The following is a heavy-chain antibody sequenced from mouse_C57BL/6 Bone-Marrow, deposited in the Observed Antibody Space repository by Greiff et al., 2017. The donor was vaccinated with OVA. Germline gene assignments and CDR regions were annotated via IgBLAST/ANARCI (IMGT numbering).Heavy chain of an antibody. V-gene: IGHV3-6*01. CDR3: AYYYGSSYRFAY. J-gene: IGHJ3*01. D-gene: IGHD1-1*01. Sequence: EVKLMESGPGLVKPSQSLSLTCSVTGYSITSGYYWNWIRQFPGNKLEWMGYISYDGSNNYNPSLKNRISITRDTSKNQFFLKLNSVTTEDTATYYCAYYYGSSYRFAYWGQGTLVTVSA. CDR1: GYSITSGYY. CDR2: ISYDGSN.